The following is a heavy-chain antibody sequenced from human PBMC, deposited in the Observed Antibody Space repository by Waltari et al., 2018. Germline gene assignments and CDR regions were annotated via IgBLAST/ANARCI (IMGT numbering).Heavy chain of an antibody. D-gene: IGHD5-18*01. CDR2: INHSGST. J-gene: IGHJ3*02. V-gene: IGHV4-34*01. Sequence: QVQLQQWGAGLLKPSETLSLTCAVYGGSFSGYYWSWIRQPPGKGLEWIGEINHSGSTNYNPSLKSRVTISVDTSKNQFSLKLSSVTAADTAVYYCARRTFGYSYGLGRFSAFDIWGQGTMVTVSS. CDR3: ARRTFGYSYGLGRFSAFDI. CDR1: GGSFSGYY.